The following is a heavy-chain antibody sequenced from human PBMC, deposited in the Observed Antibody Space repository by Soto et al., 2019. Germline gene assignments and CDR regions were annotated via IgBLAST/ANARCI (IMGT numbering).Heavy chain of an antibody. J-gene: IGHJ4*02. D-gene: IGHD6-19*01. CDR1: GGSISGYY. CDR3: ARDEGGSGWYYFDY. Sequence: SETLSLTCTVSGGSISGYYWRWIRHPAGKGLEWIGRIYTSESTNYNPSLKSRVTMSVDTSKNQFSLKLTSVTAADTAVYYCARDEGGSGWYYFDYWGQGTLVT. V-gene: IGHV4-4*07. CDR2: IYTSEST.